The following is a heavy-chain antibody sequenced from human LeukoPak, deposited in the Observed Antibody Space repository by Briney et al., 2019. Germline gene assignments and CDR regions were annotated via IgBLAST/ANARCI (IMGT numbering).Heavy chain of an antibody. V-gene: IGHV3-21*01. D-gene: IGHD2-15*01. CDR1: GFTFSSYS. CDR3: ARAPSRYCSGGSCYGNA. J-gene: IGHJ4*02. Sequence: PGGSLRLSCAASGFTFSSYSMNWVRQAPGKGLEWVSSISSSSSYIYYADSVKGRFTISRDNAKNSLYLQMNSLRAEDTAVHYCARAPSRYCSGGSCYGNAWGQGTLVTVSS. CDR2: ISSSSSYI.